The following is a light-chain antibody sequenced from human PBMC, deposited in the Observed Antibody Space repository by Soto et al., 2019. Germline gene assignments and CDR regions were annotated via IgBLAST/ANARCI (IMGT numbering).Light chain of an antibody. CDR3: QQYGSSPIT. V-gene: IGKV3D-20*01. Sequence: IVLTQSPATMSLSPGERATLSCGASGRVSSSYVAWYQMKAGLAPRLLIHDASTRASGIPDRFRGSKSGTDFTLTIRGLEPEDAALYYCQQYGSSPITFGQGTRLE. CDR1: GRVSSSY. J-gene: IGKJ5*01. CDR2: DAS.